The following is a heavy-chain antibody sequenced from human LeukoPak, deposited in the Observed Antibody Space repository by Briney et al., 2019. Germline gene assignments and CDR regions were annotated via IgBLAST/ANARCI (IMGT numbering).Heavy chain of an antibody. CDR3: ARSATGATDSFDY. D-gene: IGHD1-26*01. J-gene: IGHJ4*02. CDR2: IYYSGST. Sequence: SETLSLTCTVSGGSISSSSYYWGWIRQPPGKGLEWIGSIYYSGSTYYNPSLKSQVTISVDTSKNQFSLKLSSVTAADTAVYYCARSATGATDSFDYWGQGTLVTVSS. V-gene: IGHV4-39*01. CDR1: GGSISSSSYY.